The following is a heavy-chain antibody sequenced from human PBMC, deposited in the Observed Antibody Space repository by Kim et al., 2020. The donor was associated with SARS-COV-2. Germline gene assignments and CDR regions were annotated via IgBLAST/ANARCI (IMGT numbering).Heavy chain of an antibody. J-gene: IGHJ6*02. V-gene: IGHV3-33*01. CDR1: GFTFSNYG. D-gene: IGHD3-9*01. CDR3: AGESQYVILTSYSSYSYYGMVV. Sequence: GGSLRLSCAASGFTFSNYGMHWVRQAPGKGLEWVAIIWYAGGTKYYADSVKGRFTISRDNSKNTLYLQMNSLRAEDTAVYYCAGESQYVILTSYSSYSYYGMVVWGRGTTVTAAS. CDR2: IWYAGGTK.